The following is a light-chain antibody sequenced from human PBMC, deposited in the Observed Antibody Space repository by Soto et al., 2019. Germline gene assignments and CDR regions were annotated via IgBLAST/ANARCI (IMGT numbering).Light chain of an antibody. J-gene: IGKJ3*01. V-gene: IGKV3-20*01. CDR2: GAS. Sequence: EIVLTQSPGTLSLSPGEIATLSCRASQSVSSSYLAWYQQKPGQAPRLLIYGASSRATGIPDRFSGSGSGTDFTLTLSRLEPEDFAVYYCQQYGSSPSTFGPGTKVDIK. CDR3: QQYGSSPST. CDR1: QSVSSSY.